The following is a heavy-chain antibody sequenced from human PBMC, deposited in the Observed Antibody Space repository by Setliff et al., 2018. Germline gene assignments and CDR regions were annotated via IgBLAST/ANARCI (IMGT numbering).Heavy chain of an antibody. J-gene: IGHJ6*03. CDR2: SYYSGCT. CDR1: GGSISSHY. D-gene: IGHD5-18*01. CDR3: ARDNVDTAMGLSYYYYYYMDV. V-gene: IGHV4-59*11. Sequence: SETLSLTCTVSGGSISSHYWSWIRQPPGKGLEWIGDSYYSGCTNYNPSLKSRVTISVDTSKNQFSLKLSSVTAADTAVYYCARDNVDTAMGLSYYYYYYMDVWGKGTTVTVSS.